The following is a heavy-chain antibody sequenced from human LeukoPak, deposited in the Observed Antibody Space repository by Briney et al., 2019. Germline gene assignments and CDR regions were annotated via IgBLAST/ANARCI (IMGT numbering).Heavy chain of an antibody. V-gene: IGHV4-59*12. CDR2: IYYSGNT. J-gene: IGHJ4*02. CDR1: GGSISHNY. D-gene: IGHD3-10*01. Sequence: SETLSLTCDVSGGSISHNYWNWIRQPPGKALEWIGYIYYSGNTNYNPSLQSRVTMSVDTSKNQFSLKLSSVTAADTAVYYCARDRTMVRGVPFDYWGQGNLVTVSS. CDR3: ARDRTMVRGVPFDY.